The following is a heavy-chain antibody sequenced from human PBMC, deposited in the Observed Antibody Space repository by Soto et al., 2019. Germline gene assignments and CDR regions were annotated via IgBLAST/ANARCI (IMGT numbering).Heavy chain of an antibody. CDR3: ATATIYDILTGYPGFDY. Sequence: GGTLRLSCAASGFTFSRYGMHWVRQAPGKGLEWVAVISYDGSNKYYADSVKGRFTISRDNSKNTLYLQMNSLRAEDTAVYYCATATIYDILTGYPGFDYWGQGTLVTVSS. CDR2: ISYDGSNK. V-gene: IGHV3-30*03. D-gene: IGHD3-9*01. J-gene: IGHJ4*02. CDR1: GFTFSRYG.